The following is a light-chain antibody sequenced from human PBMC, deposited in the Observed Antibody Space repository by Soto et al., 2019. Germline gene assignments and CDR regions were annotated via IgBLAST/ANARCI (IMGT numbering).Light chain of an antibody. CDR2: GAS. J-gene: IGKJ4*01. CDR1: ESISRDY. CDR3: QQYNNWPLT. V-gene: IGKV3-20*01. Sequence: EIVLTQSPGTLSLSPGQRATLSCRASESISRDYLAWYQQRLGQAPRLLIYGASSGATGIPDRFSGSGSGTDFTLTISRLEPEDFALYYCQQYNNWPLTFGGGTKVDIK.